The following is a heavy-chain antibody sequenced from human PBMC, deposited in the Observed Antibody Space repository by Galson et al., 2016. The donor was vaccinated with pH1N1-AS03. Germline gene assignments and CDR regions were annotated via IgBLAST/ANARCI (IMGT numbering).Heavy chain of an antibody. J-gene: IGHJ4*02. Sequence: ETLSLTCTVSGGSISTYDWSWVRQPPGKGPEWIGNIYYTGSTNYNPSLRSRVSISVDTSQNQFSLNMTSVTAADTAVYYCARALRIEAASLYYFEYWGQGTLVAVSS. V-gene: IGHV4-59*01. CDR2: IYYTGST. CDR1: GGSISTYD. D-gene: IGHD6-13*01. CDR3: ARALRIEAASLYYFEY.